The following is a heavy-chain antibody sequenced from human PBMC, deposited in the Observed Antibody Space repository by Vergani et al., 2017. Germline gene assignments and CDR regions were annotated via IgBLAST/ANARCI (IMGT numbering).Heavy chain of an antibody. CDR2: ISSSSSYI. V-gene: IGHV3-21*01. Sequence: EVQLLESGGGLVQPGGSLRLSCEASGFTFSSYSMNWVRQAPGKGLEWVSSISSSSSYIYYADSVKGRFTISRDNAKNSLYLQMNSLRAEDTAVYYCTRDRLDDSYAYFDYWGQGTLVTVSP. D-gene: IGHD3-16*01. CDR3: TRDRLDDSYAYFDY. J-gene: IGHJ4*02. CDR1: GFTFSSYS.